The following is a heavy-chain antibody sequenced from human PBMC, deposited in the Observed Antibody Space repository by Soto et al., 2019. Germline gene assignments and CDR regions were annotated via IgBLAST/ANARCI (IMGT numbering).Heavy chain of an antibody. J-gene: IGHJ5*02. CDR2: ISWNSGSI. Sequence: EVQLVESGGGLVQPGRSLRLSCAASGFTFDDYAMHWVRQAPGNGLEWVSGISWNSGSIGYADSGKGRFTISSDNAKNCVYLQMTSLRAEDKALYYCAKDQRDNGTSPWFDPWGQGTLVTVSS. V-gene: IGHV3-9*01. CDR1: GFTFDDYA. CDR3: AKDQRDNGTSPWFDP. D-gene: IGHD1-20*01.